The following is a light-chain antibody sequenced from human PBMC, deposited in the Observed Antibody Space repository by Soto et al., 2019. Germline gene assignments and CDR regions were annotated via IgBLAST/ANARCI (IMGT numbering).Light chain of an antibody. Sequence: DVQMTQSPSTLSASLGDRVTITCRASQTISRRLAWYQQKPGKAPNLLIYDASTLESGVTSRFSGSGSGTEFTLTISSLQPDDSATYYCQQYQSYSALTFGGGTKVEIK. V-gene: IGKV1-5*01. CDR2: DAS. J-gene: IGKJ4*01. CDR3: QQYQSYSALT. CDR1: QTISRR.